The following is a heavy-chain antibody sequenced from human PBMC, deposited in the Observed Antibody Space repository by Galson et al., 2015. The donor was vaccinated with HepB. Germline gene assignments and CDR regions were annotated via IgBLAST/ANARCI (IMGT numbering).Heavy chain of an antibody. J-gene: IGHJ4*02. CDR3: ARDLTPYSYGYDY. D-gene: IGHD5-18*01. V-gene: IGHV4-39*07. CDR2: IYYSGST. CDR1: GGSISSSSYY. Sequence: SETLSLTCTVSGGSISSSSYYWGWIRQPPGKGLEWIGSIYYSGSTYYNPSLKSRVTISVDTSKNQSSLKLSSVTAADTAVYYCARDLTPYSYGYDYWGQGTLVTVSS.